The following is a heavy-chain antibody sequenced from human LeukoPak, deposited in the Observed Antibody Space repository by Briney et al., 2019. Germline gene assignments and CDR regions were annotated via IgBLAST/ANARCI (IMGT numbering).Heavy chain of an antibody. CDR3: ARVQSRLSWFDP. CDR1: GGSIRSTTYY. CDR2: IYYSGST. J-gene: IGHJ5*02. Sequence: PSETLSLTCSVSGGSIRSTTYYWGWIRQPPGKRLEWIASIYYSGSTYYNPSLKSRVTISVDTSKNQFSLKLSSVTAADTAVYYCARVQSRLSWFDPWGQGTLVTVSS. V-gene: IGHV4-39*07.